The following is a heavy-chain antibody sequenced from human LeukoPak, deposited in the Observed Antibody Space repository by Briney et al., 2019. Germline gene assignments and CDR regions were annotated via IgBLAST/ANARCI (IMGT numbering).Heavy chain of an antibody. CDR2: INQDGGEK. CDR1: GFTFSTYW. CDR3: ARDNAFDI. Sequence: GGSLRLSCSTSGFTFSTYWMSWVRQAPGKGLEWVAHINQDGGEKNYVDSVKGRFTISRDNAKNSLYLQMNSLTAEDTAVYYCARDNAFDIWGQGTMVTVSS. J-gene: IGHJ3*02. V-gene: IGHV3-7*01.